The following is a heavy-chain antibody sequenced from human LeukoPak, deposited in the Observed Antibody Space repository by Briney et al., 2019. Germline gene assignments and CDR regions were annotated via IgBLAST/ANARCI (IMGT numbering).Heavy chain of an antibody. V-gene: IGHV3-9*01. CDR1: GFTFDDYA. D-gene: IGHD2-2*01. CDR3: ATGVVVPAADYYYYGMDV. J-gene: IGHJ6*02. CDR2: ISWNSGSI. Sequence: PGRSLRLSCAASGFTFDDYAMHWVRQAPGKGLEWVSGISWNSGSIGYADSVKGRFTISRDNAKNSLYLQMNSLRAGDTALYYCATGVVVPAADYYYYGMDVWGQGTTVTVSS.